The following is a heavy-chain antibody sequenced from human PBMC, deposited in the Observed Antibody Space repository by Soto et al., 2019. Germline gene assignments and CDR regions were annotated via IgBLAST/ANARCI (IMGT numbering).Heavy chain of an antibody. CDR1: GGSISSGGYS. CDR3: ARDQGDMIGDI. CDR2: IYYSGST. D-gene: IGHD3-22*01. Sequence: SETLSLTCTVSGGSISSGGYSWSWIRQHPGKGLEWIGYIYYSGSTYYNPSLKSRVTISVDTSKNQFSLKLSSVTAADTAVYFCARDQGDMIGDIWGQGTLVTVSS. J-gene: IGHJ4*01. V-gene: IGHV4-31*03.